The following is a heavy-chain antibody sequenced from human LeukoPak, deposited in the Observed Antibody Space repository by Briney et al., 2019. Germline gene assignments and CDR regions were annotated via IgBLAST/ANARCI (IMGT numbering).Heavy chain of an antibody. CDR3: ATEYCSSTSCIKNWFDP. J-gene: IGHJ5*02. Sequence: ASVKVSCKASGGTFSSYAISWVRQAPGQGLEWMGRIIPILGIANYAQKFQGRVTITADKSTSTAYMELSSLRSEDTAVYYCATEYCSSTSCIKNWFDPWGQGTLVTVSS. CDR2: IIPILGIA. CDR1: GGTFSSYA. D-gene: IGHD2-2*01. V-gene: IGHV1-69*04.